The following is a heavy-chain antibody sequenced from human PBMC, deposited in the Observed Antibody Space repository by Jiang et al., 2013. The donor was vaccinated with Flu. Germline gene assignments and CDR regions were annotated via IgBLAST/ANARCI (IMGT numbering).Heavy chain of an antibody. V-gene: IGHV4-59*01. CDR3: AAGEMVGIVDV. CDR2: MYHSGSI. CDR1: GGSISSYY. J-gene: IGHJ6*04. D-gene: IGHD2-15*01. Sequence: GSGLVKPSETLSLTCTVSGGSISSYYWSWIRQPPGKGLEWIGYMYHSGSINYTPSLKSRVTISVDTSKNQFSLKLSSVTAADTAVYYCAAGEMVGIVDVWGKGTTVTVSS.